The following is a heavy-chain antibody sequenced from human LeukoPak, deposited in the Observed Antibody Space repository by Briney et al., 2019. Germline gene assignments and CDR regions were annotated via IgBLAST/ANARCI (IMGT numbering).Heavy chain of an antibody. D-gene: IGHD2-21*02. Sequence: ASVKVSCKASGYTFTDYYMHWVRQAPGQGLEWMGWLNPNSGGTNYAQKFQGRVTMTRDTSISTAYMELSSLRSDDTAVYYCARGYCSGDCFTLFDYWGQGTLVTVSS. CDR2: LNPNSGGT. CDR3: ARGYCSGDCFTLFDY. CDR1: GYTFTDYY. V-gene: IGHV1-2*02. J-gene: IGHJ4*02.